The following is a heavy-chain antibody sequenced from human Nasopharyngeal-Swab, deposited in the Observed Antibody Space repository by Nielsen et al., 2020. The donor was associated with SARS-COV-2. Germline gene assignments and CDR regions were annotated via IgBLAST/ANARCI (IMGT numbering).Heavy chain of an antibody. Sequence: WIRQPPGKGLEWVANIKQDGSEKYYVDSVKGRFTISRHNSKNTLYLQMNSLRAEDTAVYYCARGGVGYYDSSGPRDDTFDIWGQGTMVTVSS. CDR2: IKQDGSEK. CDR3: ARGGVGYYDSSGPRDDTFDI. J-gene: IGHJ3*02. D-gene: IGHD3-22*01. V-gene: IGHV3-7*03.